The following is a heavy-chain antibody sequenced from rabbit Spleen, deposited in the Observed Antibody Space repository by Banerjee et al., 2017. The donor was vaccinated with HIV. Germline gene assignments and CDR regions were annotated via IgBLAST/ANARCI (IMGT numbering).Heavy chain of an antibody. CDR3: ARDTGTSFSTYGMDL. Sequence: QSLEESGGGLVKPGGTLTLTCKASGIDFSSYNYMCWVRQAPGKGLEWIACIDSGNRAYTFYATWATGRFTISKTSSTTVTLQMTSLTAADTATYFCARDTGTSFSTYGMDLWGQGTLVTVS. CDR2: IDSGNRAYT. CDR1: GIDFSSYNY. J-gene: IGHJ6*01. D-gene: IGHD8-1*01. V-gene: IGHV1S40*01.